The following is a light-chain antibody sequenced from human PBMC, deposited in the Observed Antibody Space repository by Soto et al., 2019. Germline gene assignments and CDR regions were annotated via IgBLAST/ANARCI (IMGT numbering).Light chain of an antibody. CDR1: SSNIGAGSD. V-gene: IGLV1-40*01. J-gene: IGLJ1*01. Sequence: QSLLTQPPSISGAPGQRVTISCTGSSSNIGAGSDVHWYHQLPGTAPKLLIYGNTNRPSGVPDRFSGSKSGTSASLAIAGLQTEEEGDYYCQTYDSSLSGLYVFGTGTKVTVL. CDR3: QTYDSSLSGLYV. CDR2: GNT.